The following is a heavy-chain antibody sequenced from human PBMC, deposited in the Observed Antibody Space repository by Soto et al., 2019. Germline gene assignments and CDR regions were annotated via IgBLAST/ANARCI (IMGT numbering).Heavy chain of an antibody. CDR1: GYTFSNYA. J-gene: IGHJ6*02. CDR2: ITAHNGNT. V-gene: IGHV1-18*01. Sequence: QVQLVQSGGEVKKPGASVKVSCKASGYTFSNYAISWVRQAPGQGLEWMGWITAHNGNTKYAQKFQARVTRTTDTSASTASMELRGLRSDDTAVYYCTRDAPYDDFWSVVMELYYYGMDVWGQGTTVTVSS. D-gene: IGHD3-3*01. CDR3: TRDAPYDDFWSVVMELYYYGMDV.